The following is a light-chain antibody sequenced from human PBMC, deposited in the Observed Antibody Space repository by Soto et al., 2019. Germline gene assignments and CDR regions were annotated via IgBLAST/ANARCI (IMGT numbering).Light chain of an antibody. J-gene: IGLJ2*01. Sequence: QSVLTQPASVSGSPGQSITISCTGTSSDVGSYNLVSWYQQHPGKAPKLMIYDVSKRPSGVSNRFSGSKSGNTASLTISGLQAEDEADYYCCSYAGSSTYVVFGGGTKVTVL. CDR2: DVS. V-gene: IGLV2-23*02. CDR3: CSYAGSSTYVV. CDR1: SSDVGSYNL.